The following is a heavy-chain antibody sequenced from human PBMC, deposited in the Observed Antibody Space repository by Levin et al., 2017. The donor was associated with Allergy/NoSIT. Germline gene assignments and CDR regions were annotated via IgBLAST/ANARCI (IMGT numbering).Heavy chain of an antibody. V-gene: IGHV1-18*01. CDR3: ARLPGGYQWNDEVGWLDP. CDR2: ISAYNGNT. J-gene: IGHJ5*02. Sequence: ASVKVSCKASGYTFTSYGFSWVRQAPGQGLEWMGWISAYNGNTRYEQKFQGRVTMTTDTSTSTVYMELTSLRSDDTAVYYCARLPGGYQWNDEVGWLDPWGQGTLVTVSS. CDR1: GYTFTSYG. D-gene: IGHD1-1*01.